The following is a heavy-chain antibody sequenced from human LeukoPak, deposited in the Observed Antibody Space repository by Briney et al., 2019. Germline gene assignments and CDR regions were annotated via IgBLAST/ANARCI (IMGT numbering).Heavy chain of an antibody. CDR1: GFTFSSYW. D-gene: IGHD3-22*01. J-gene: IGHJ5*02. CDR2: IKQDGSEK. CDR3: ARAPTYYYDSSGYYCEYDNWFDP. Sequence: PGGSLRLSCAASGFTFSSYWMSWVRQAPGKGLEWVANIKQDGSEKYYVDSVKGRFTISRDNAKNSLYLQMNSLRAEDTAVYYCARAPTYYYDSSGYYCEYDNWFDPWGQGTLVTVSS. V-gene: IGHV3-7*01.